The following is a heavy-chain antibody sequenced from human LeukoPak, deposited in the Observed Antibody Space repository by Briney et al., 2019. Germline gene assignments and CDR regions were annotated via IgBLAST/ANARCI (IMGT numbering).Heavy chain of an antibody. J-gene: IGHJ4*02. CDR3: ASIIVGATTRFDY. D-gene: IGHD1-26*01. V-gene: IGHV4-38-2*01. CDR2: IYHSGST. CDR1: GYSISSGYY. Sequence: PSETLSLTCAVSGYSISSGYYWGWIRQPPGKGLEWIGSIYHSGSTYYNPSLKSRVTISVDTSMNQFSLKLSSVTAADTAVYYCASIIVGATTRFDYWGQGTLVTVSS.